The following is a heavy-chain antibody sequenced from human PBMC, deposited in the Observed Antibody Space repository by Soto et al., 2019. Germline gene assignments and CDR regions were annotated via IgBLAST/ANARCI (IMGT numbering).Heavy chain of an antibody. J-gene: IGHJ3*02. CDR3: ARPRGLRFSVADVFDI. Sequence: SETLSLTCIVSGGSISNSGFYWGWIRQPPGKGLEWIGSIYDSGTTYYNPSLKSRVTVSVDTSKNQFSLRLTSVIAADTAVYYCARPRGLRFSVADVFDIWGQGAMVTISS. D-gene: IGHD3-3*01. CDR2: IYDSGTT. CDR1: GGSISNSGFY. V-gene: IGHV4-39*01.